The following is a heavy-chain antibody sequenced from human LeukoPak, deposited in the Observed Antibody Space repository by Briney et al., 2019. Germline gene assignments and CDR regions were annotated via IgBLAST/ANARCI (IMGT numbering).Heavy chain of an antibody. CDR3: ARSRSGYSYDHAAFEI. Sequence: SETLSLNCTVSGGSISTYYWSWIRQPPGKGLEWIAYIDYRGSTTYNPSLKSRVTISVDTSRNQFSLKLSSVTAADTAVYYCARSRSGYSYDHAAFEIWGQGTMVTVSS. CDR1: GGSISTYY. CDR2: IDYRGST. V-gene: IGHV4-59*01. D-gene: IGHD5-18*01. J-gene: IGHJ3*02.